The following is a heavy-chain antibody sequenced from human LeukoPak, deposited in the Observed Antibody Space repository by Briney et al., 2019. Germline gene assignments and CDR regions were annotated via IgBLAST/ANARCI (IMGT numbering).Heavy chain of an antibody. CDR3: AREGDYGDYRFDY. V-gene: IGHV3-11*01. CDR2: ISSSGSTI. Sequence: GGSLRPSCAASGFTFSDYYMSWIRQAPGKGLEWVSYISSSGSTIYYADSVKGRFTISRDNAKNSLYLQMNSLRAEDTAVYYCAREGDYGDYRFDYWGQGTLVTVSS. CDR1: GFTFSDYY. D-gene: IGHD4-17*01. J-gene: IGHJ4*02.